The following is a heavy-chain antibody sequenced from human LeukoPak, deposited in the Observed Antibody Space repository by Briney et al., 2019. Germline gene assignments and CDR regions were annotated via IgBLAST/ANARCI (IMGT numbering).Heavy chain of an antibody. CDR2: IKQDGSEK. CDR3: ARSPGSSFFSYYYYYYMDV. Sequence: GGSLRLSCAASGYTFSSYWMSWVRQAPGKGLEWVANIKQDGSEKYYVDSVKGRFTISRDNAKNSLYLQMNSLRAEDTAVYYCARSPGSSFFSYYYYYYMDVWGKGTTVTVSS. V-gene: IGHV3-7*01. CDR1: GYTFSSYW. D-gene: IGHD6-13*01. J-gene: IGHJ6*03.